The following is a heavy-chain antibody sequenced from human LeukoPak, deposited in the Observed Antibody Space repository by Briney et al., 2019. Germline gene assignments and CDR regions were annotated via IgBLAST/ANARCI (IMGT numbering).Heavy chain of an antibody. V-gene: IGHV4-61*01. CDR1: GGSVSSGSYY. Sequence: SETLSLTCTVSGGSVSSGSYYWSWIRQPPGKGLEWIGYVYYSGSTNYNPSLKSRVTISVDTSKNQFSLKLSSVTAADTAVYYCARGGYYDSSGPKPLDYWGQGTLVTVSS. J-gene: IGHJ4*02. CDR3: ARGGYYDSSGPKPLDY. D-gene: IGHD3-22*01. CDR2: VYYSGST.